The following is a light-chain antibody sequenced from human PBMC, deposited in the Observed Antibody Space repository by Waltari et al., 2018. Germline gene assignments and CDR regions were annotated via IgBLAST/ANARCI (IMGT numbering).Light chain of an antibody. CDR1: QRLLHSNGNTY. Sequence: DIVMTQTPPSLHVTPGEPASISCRSSQRLLHSNGNTYLHWFLQKPGQSPRLLIYKVTNRESGVPDRFSGSGSGTDFTLKISSVEPEDVGVYYCMQSTKDRTFGQGTRVEIK. CDR2: KVT. V-gene: IGKV2D-29*02. J-gene: IGKJ1*01. CDR3: MQSTKDRT.